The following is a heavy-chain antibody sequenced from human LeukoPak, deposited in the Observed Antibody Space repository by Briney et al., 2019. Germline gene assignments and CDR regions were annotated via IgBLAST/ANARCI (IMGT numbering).Heavy chain of an antibody. CDR2: INPSGGST. V-gene: IGHV1-46*01. CDR1: GYTFTSYY. CDR3: ARTIRDGIIDY. J-gene: IGHJ4*02. Sequence: GASVKVSCKASGYTFTSYYMHWVRQAPGHGLEWMGIINPSGGSTSYAQKFQGRVTMTRATSTSTVYMELSSLRSEDTAVYYCARTIRDGIIDYWGQGTLVTVSS. D-gene: IGHD5-12*01.